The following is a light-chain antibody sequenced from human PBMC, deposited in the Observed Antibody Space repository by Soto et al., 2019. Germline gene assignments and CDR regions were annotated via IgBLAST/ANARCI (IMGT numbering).Light chain of an antibody. CDR2: QTS. CDR3: QQYVNSPIT. J-gene: IGKJ5*01. V-gene: IGKV3D-11*03. CDR1: QYINTR. Sequence: EIVLTQSPATLSSFPGDRVTLSCRASQYINTRLAWYQHRPGQSPRLLIYQTSLRAAGIPARFSASGSGTDFTLTISDVQPEDFAVYCCQQYVNSPITFGQGTRLEIK.